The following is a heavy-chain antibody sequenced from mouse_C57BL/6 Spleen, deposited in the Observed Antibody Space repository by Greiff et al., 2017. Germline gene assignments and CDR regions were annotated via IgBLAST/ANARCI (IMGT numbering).Heavy chain of an antibody. CDR1: GFSLTSYA. CDR2: IWTGGGT. Sequence: VQLQQSGPGLVAPSQSLSITCTVSGFSLTSYAISWVRQPPGKGLEWLGVIWTGGGTDYNSALKSRLSISKDNPKSQVFLNMHSLQTDDTARYYCARAYSDDNAMDYWGQGTSVTVSS. V-gene: IGHV2-9-1*01. J-gene: IGHJ4*01. D-gene: IGHD2-12*01. CDR3: ARAYSDDNAMDY.